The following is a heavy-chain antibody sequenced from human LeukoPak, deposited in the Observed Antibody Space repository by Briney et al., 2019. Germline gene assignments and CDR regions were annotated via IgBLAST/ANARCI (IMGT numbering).Heavy chain of an antibody. V-gene: IGHV1-8*01. CDR1: GYTFTSYD. J-gene: IGHJ4*02. Sequence: ASVKVSCKASGYTFTSYDINWVRQATGQGLEWMGWMNPNSGNTGYAQKFQGRVTMTRDTSTSTVYMELSSLRSEDTAVYYCARVFEEYCSGGSCYLLYYWGQGTLVTVSS. CDR2: MNPNSGNT. CDR3: ARVFEEYCSGGSCYLLYY. D-gene: IGHD2-15*01.